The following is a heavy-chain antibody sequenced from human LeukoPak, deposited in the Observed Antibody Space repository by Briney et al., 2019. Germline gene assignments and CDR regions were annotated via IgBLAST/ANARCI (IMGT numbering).Heavy chain of an antibody. CDR2: ISGSGGDT. D-gene: IGHD3-16*01. Sequence: GGSLRLSCAASGFTFSNYAMSWVRQAPGKGLEWVTHISGSGGDTYYADSVRGRFTISRDNARNSLFLVVNSLTAEDTAVYFCVRGGWDHWGLGTLVTVSS. V-gene: IGHV3-23*01. CDR3: VRGGWDH. J-gene: IGHJ4*02. CDR1: GFTFSNYA.